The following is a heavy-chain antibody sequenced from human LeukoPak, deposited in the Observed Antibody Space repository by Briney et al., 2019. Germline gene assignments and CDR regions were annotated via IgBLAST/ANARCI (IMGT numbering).Heavy chain of an antibody. J-gene: IGHJ4*02. Sequence: PPETLSLTCAVYGGSFSGYYWSWIRQPPGKGLEWIGEINHSGSTNYNPSLKSRVTISVDTSKNQFSLKLSSVTAADTAVYYCARDRRNYYDSSGYTRRFDYWGQGTLVTVSS. V-gene: IGHV4-34*01. CDR1: GGSFSGYY. CDR2: INHSGST. CDR3: ARDRRNYYDSSGYTRRFDY. D-gene: IGHD3-22*01.